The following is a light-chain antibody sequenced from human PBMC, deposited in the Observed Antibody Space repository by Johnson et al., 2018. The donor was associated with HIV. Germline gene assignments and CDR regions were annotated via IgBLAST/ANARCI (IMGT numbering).Light chain of an antibody. CDR1: SSNIGNNY. CDR3: GTWDSSLSALYV. J-gene: IGLJ1*01. Sequence: QSVLTQPPSVSAAPGQKVTISCSGSSSNIGNNYVSWYQQLPAAAPKLLIFDNNKRPSGIPDRFSGSKSGTSATLGITGLQTGDEADYYCGTWDSSLSALYVFGTGTKVTVL. CDR2: DNN. V-gene: IGLV1-51*01.